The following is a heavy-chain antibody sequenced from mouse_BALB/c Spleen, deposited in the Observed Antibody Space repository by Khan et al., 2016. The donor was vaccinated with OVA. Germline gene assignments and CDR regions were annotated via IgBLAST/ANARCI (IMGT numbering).Heavy chain of an antibody. D-gene: IGHD1-1*01. CDR3: TRIYRSDFDY. CDR1: GYSFTSYF. V-gene: IGHV1-20*01. J-gene: IGHJ2*01. Sequence: VQLKQSGPELVRPGASVKISCKASGYSFTSYFMNWVMQSHGKSLEWIGRINPHIGETFYNQRFKDKATLTVDESSSTAHLELRSLTSEDSAVYYCTRIYRSDFDYWGQGTTLTVAS. CDR2: INPHIGET.